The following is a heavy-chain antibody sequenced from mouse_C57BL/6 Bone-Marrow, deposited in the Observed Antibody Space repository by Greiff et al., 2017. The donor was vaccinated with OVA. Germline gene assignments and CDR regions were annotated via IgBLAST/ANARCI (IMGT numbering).Heavy chain of an antibody. Sequence: EVKVVESGGGLVKPGGSLKLSCAASGFTFSSYAMSWVRQTPEKRLEWVATISDGGSYTYYPDNVKGRFTISRDNAKNNLYLQMSHLKSEDTAMYYCARWDLFPYYAMDYWGQGTSVTVSS. J-gene: IGHJ4*01. V-gene: IGHV5-4*03. CDR2: ISDGGSYT. D-gene: IGHD2-3*01. CDR1: GFTFSSYA. CDR3: ARWDLFPYYAMDY.